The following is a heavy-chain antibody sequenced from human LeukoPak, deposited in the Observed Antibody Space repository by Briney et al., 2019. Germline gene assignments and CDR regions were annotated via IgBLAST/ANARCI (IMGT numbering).Heavy chain of an antibody. Sequence: GGSLRLSCAASGFTFSNYAMSWVRQAPGKGLEWVSTISDSGRSTYYVDSVKGRFTISRDSSKNTLSLQMISLRADDTAVYYCAKAEGHDYSNYADYWGQGTLVTVSS. V-gene: IGHV3-23*01. CDR2: ISDSGRST. D-gene: IGHD4-11*01. CDR1: GFTFSNYA. J-gene: IGHJ4*02. CDR3: AKAEGHDYSNYADY.